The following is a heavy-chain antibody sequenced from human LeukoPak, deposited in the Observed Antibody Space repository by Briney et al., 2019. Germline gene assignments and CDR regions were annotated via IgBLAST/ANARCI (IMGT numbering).Heavy chain of an antibody. CDR1: GYSFTSYW. D-gene: IGHD3-22*01. J-gene: IGHJ4*02. Sequence: GESLKISCKGSGYSFTSYWIGWVRQMPGKGLEWMGIIYPGDSDTRYSPSFQGQVTISADKSISTAYLQWSSLKASDTAMYYCARHTRNYYDSSGYPDYWGQGTLVTASS. V-gene: IGHV5-51*01. CDR2: IYPGDSDT. CDR3: ARHTRNYYDSSGYPDY.